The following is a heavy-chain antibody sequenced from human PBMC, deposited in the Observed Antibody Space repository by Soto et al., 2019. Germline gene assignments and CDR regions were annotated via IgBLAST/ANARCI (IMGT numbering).Heavy chain of an antibody. CDR2: INAGNGNT. CDR3: AGGPGGGASRGDY. V-gene: IGHV1-3*05. Sequence: QVQLVQSGAEEKKPGASVKVSCKASGYTFTSYAMHWVRQAPGQRLEWMGWINAGNGNTKYSQKFQGRVTITRDTSASTAYMGLSSLRSEDTAVYYCAGGPGGGASRGDYWGQGTLVTVSS. J-gene: IGHJ4*02. D-gene: IGHD2-2*01. CDR1: GYTFTSYA.